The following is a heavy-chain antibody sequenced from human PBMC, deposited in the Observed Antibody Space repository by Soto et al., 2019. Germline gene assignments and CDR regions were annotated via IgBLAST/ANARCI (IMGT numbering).Heavy chain of an antibody. V-gene: IGHV4-38-2*02. J-gene: IGHJ4*02. CDR2: IYQSGST. CDR1: GYSISSGNY. CDR3: ARAPVGLDTISYFDY. D-gene: IGHD3-3*01. Sequence: SETLSLTCPVSGYSISSGNYWGWIRQPPGKGLEWIGSIYQSGSTYYNPSLRSRATISVDTSKNQFSLKLSSVTAADTAVYFCARAPVGLDTISYFDYWGQGKLVTVSS.